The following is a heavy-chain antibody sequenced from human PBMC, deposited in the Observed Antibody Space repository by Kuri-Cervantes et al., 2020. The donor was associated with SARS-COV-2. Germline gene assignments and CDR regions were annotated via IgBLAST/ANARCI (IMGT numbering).Heavy chain of an antibody. CDR3: ARAGGISSGYYYRLDY. CDR2: INPNSGGT. D-gene: IGHD3-22*01. J-gene: IGHJ4*02. V-gene: IGHV1-2*06. Sequence: ASVKVSCKASGYTFTGYYMHWVRQAPGQGLEWMGRINPNSGGTNYAQKFQGRVTTTRDTSISTAYMELSRLRSDDTAVYYCARAGGISSGYYYRLDYWGQGTLVTVSS. CDR1: GYTFTGYY.